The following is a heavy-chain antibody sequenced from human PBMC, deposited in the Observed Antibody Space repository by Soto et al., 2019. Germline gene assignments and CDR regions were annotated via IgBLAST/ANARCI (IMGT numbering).Heavy chain of an antibody. D-gene: IGHD1-1*01. CDR2: IYYSGST. V-gene: IGHV4-31*03. CDR3: AGEVWNISDSHQSTWFDP. Sequence: QVQLQESGPGLVKPSQTLSLTCTVSGGSISSGGCYWSWIRQPPGKGLEWIGYIYYSGSTYSNPSLKSRVAISLDTSMTQVALRLNSVTAPDTAVYFCAGEVWNISDSHQSTWFDPWCRGTLVSVSS. J-gene: IGHJ5*02. CDR1: GGSISSGGCY.